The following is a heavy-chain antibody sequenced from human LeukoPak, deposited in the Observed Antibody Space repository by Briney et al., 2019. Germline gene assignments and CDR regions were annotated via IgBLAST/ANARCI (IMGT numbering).Heavy chain of an antibody. CDR3: ARLLRGGRDTPMVTMIVVRAKSGAFDI. V-gene: IGHV4-34*01. D-gene: IGHD3-22*01. CDR1: GGSFSGYY. CDR2: INHSGST. J-gene: IGHJ3*02. Sequence: PPETLSLTCAVYGGSFSGYYWSWIRQPPGKGLEWIGEINHSGSTNYNPSLKSRVTISVDTSKNQFSLKLSSVTAADTAVYYCARLLRGGRDTPMVTMIVVRAKSGAFDIWGQGTMVTVSS.